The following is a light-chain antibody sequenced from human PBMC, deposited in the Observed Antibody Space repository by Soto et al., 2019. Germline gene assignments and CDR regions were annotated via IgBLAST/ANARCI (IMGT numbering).Light chain of an antibody. CDR1: QTVSRY. CDR3: QQRSTWPLLT. J-gene: IGKJ4*01. V-gene: IGKV3-11*01. CDR2: DAS. Sequence: VLIQSPATLSLSPGERATLSCRASQTVSRYLAWFQQKPGQPPRLLIYDASNRATGIPARFSGSGSGTDYTLTISSLEPEDFAGDYCQQRSTWPLLTFGGGTKGEI.